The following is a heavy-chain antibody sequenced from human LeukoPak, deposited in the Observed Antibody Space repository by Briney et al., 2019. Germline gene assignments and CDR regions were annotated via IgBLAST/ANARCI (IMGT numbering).Heavy chain of an antibody. Sequence: QSGGSLRLSCAASGITVTSDYMSWVRQASGKGLEWVSVIYSGDNTYYADSVKGRFTISRDNSKNMVYLQMNSLRAEDTAVYYCARGAITAACPLDYWGQEPWSPSPQ. J-gene: IGHJ4*01. CDR2: IYSGDNT. CDR1: GITVTSDY. CDR3: ARGAITAACPLDY. D-gene: IGHD6-6*01. V-gene: IGHV3-53*01.